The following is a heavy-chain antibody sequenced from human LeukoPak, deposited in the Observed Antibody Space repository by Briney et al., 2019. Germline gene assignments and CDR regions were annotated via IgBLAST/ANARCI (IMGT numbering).Heavy chain of an antibody. V-gene: IGHV1-69*13. CDR1: GGTFSSYA. CDR3: ARERGDRYCSSTSCGNLA. J-gene: IGHJ4*02. D-gene: IGHD2-2*01. CDR2: IIPIFGTA. Sequence: SVKVSCKASGGTFSSYAISWVRQAPGQGLEWTGGIIPIFGTANYAQKFQGRVTITADESTSTAYMELSGLRSEDTAVYYCARERGDRYCSSTSCGNLAWGQGTLVAVSS.